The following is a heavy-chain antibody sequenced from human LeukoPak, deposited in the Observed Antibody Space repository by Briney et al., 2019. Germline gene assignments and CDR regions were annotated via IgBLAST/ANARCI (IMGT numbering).Heavy chain of an antibody. J-gene: IGHJ4*02. V-gene: IGHV1-2*02. Sequence: ASVKVSCKASGYTFTGYYMHWVRQAPGQGLEWMGWINPNSGGTNYAQKFQGRVTMTRDTSIITAYMELSRLRSDDTAVYYCARDGPCGSTSCYALDYWGQGTLVTVSS. CDR3: ARDGPCGSTSCYALDY. D-gene: IGHD2-2*01. CDR2: INPNSGGT. CDR1: GYTFTGYY.